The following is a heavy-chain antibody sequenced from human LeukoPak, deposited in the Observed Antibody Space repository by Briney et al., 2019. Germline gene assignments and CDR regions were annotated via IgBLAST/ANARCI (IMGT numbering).Heavy chain of an antibody. CDR3: ARDGIAVAGAQGFDY. V-gene: IGHV1-46*01. Sequence: ASVKVSCKAPGYTFTSYYMHWVRQAPGQGLEWMGIINPSGGSTSYAQKFQGRVTMTRDTSTSTVYMELSSLRSEDTAVYYCARDGIAVAGAQGFDYWGQGTLVTVSS. D-gene: IGHD6-19*01. CDR1: GYTFTSYY. CDR2: INPSGGST. J-gene: IGHJ4*02.